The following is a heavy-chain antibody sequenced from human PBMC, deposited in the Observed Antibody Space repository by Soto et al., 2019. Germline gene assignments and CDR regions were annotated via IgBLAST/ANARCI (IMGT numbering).Heavy chain of an antibody. CDR2: IYYSGST. J-gene: IGHJ4*02. CDR3: ARASSGWYWIDY. D-gene: IGHD6-19*01. V-gene: IGHV4-59*01. Sequence: SETLSLTCTVSGGYISSYYWSWIRQPPGKGLEWIGYIYYSGSTNYNPSLKSRVTISVDTSKNQFSLKLSSVTAADTAVYYCARASSGWYWIDYWGQGTLVTVSS. CDR1: GGYISSYY.